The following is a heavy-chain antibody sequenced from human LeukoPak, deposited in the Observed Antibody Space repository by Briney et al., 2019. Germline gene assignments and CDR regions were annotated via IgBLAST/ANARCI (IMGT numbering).Heavy chain of an antibody. CDR3: ARDLIVYGSGSYFDY. Sequence: ASVKVSCKASGYTFTSYGISWVRQAPGQGLEWMGWISAYNGNTKYSQNVQGRLTITTDTSASTAYMELSSLRSEDTALYFCARDLIVYGSGSYFDYWGQGTLVTVSS. V-gene: IGHV1-18*01. CDR2: ISAYNGNT. D-gene: IGHD3-10*01. J-gene: IGHJ4*02. CDR1: GYTFTSYG.